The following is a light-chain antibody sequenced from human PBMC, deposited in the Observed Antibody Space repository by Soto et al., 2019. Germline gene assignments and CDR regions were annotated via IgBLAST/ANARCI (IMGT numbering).Light chain of an antibody. CDR2: GAS. CDR3: QQYNTCPPIT. V-gene: IGKV3-15*01. Sequence: EIVMTQSPATLSVSPGERATLSCRASQSVSSNLAWYQQKPGQAPSLLIFGASTRATGIPARFSGSGSGTEFTLTISSLQSEDFAVYYCQQYNTCPPITFGPGTRLDIK. J-gene: IGKJ5*01. CDR1: QSVSSN.